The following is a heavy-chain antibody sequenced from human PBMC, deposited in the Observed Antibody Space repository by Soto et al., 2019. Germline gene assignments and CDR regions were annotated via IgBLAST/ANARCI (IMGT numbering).Heavy chain of an antibody. D-gene: IGHD2-8*02. CDR2: IAYAGSNR. J-gene: IGHJ4*02. V-gene: IGHV3-30*18. CDR1: GFTFNTYG. CDR3: AKDGGTGKYYDY. Sequence: QVQLVESGGGVVQPGRSLRLSCAASGFTFNTYGMHWVRQAPGKELDWVSVIAYAGSNRYYADSVKGRFTISRDNSKNTVYLEMNILRPEDTAVYYCAKDGGTGKYYDYWGQGTLVTVSS.